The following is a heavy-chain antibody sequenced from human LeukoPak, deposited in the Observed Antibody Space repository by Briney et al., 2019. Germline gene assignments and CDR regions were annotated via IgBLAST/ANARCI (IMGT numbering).Heavy chain of an antibody. CDR3: ARDGYTNYFDY. J-gene: IGHJ4*02. Sequence: ASVKVYCKASGYTFTSYYMHWVRQAAGQGLEWMGIINPSGGSTSYPQKFQGRVTMTRDTSTSTAYMELSSLRSEDTAVYYCARDGYTNYFDYWGQGTLVTVSS. CDR1: GYTFTSYY. CDR2: INPSGGST. D-gene: IGHD5-24*01. V-gene: IGHV1-46*01.